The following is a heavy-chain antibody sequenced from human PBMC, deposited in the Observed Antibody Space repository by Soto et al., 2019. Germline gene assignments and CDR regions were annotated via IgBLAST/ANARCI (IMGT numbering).Heavy chain of an antibody. V-gene: IGHV1-3*01. CDR2: INAGNGNT. J-gene: IGHJ5*02. CDR1: GYTFTSYA. CDR3: ARDTVIAVADLPRELRYNWFDP. Sequence: ASVKVSCKASGYTFTSYAMHWVRQAPGQRLEWMGWINAGNGNTKYSQKFQGRVTITRDTSASTAYMELSSLRSEDTAVYYCARDTVIAVADLPRELRYNWFDPGGKGTLVTFPS. D-gene: IGHD6-19*01.